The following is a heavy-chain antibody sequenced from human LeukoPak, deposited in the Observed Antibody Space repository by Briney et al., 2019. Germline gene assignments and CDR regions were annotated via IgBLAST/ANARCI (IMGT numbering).Heavy chain of an antibody. CDR3: ARDIRDSSSWLYNWFDP. CDR2: IYYSGST. V-gene: IGHV4-39*07. J-gene: IGHJ5*02. Sequence: SSETLSLTCTVSGGSISSSSYYWGWIRQPPGKGLEWIGSIYYSGSTYYNPSLKSRVTISVDTSKNQFSLKLSSVTAADTAVYYCARDIRDSSSWLYNWFDPWGQGTLVTVSS. D-gene: IGHD6-13*01. CDR1: GGSISSSSYY.